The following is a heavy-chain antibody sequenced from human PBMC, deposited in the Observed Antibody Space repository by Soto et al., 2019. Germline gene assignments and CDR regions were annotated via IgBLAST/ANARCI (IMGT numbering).Heavy chain of an antibody. J-gene: IGHJ4*02. CDR2: IFSNDEK. Sequence: SGPTLVNPTETLTLTCTVSGFSLSNARMGVSWIRQPPGKALEWLAHIFSNDEKSYSTSLKSRLTISKDTSKSQVVLTMTNMDPVDTAKYYCARMRGRQLVDYWGQGTLVTVSS. CDR1: GFSLSNARMG. D-gene: IGHD6-13*01. CDR3: ARMRGRQLVDY. V-gene: IGHV2-26*01.